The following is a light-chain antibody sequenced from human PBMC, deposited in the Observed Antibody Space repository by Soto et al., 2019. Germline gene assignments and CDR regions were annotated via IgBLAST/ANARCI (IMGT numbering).Light chain of an antibody. J-gene: IGKJ1*01. CDR2: GAS. CDR3: QESYSFLWGT. V-gene: IGKV1-39*01. CDR1: QSINTY. Sequence: DIQMTQSPSSLSASVGDRVTITCRTSQSINTYLNWYQQKPGKAPKLLIYGASSLQSGVPLRFSGSGSGTDFTLTITTLQPEDFATYYCQESYSFLWGTCGQGTKVEIE.